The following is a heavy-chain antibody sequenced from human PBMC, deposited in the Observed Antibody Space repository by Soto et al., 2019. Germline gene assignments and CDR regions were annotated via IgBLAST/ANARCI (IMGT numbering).Heavy chain of an antibody. Sequence: EVQLLESGGSLAQPGGSLRLSCAASGFSFSTFEMSWVRQAPGRGLEWVSFISDDGSRTYYADAVKGRFTISRDNSKHTLYLQMNSLTAEDTAVYACVKGGWLDFWGQGTLVTVSS. CDR2: ISDDGSRT. D-gene: IGHD3-16*01. CDR1: GFSFSTFE. CDR3: VKGGWLDF. J-gene: IGHJ5*01. V-gene: IGHV3-23*01.